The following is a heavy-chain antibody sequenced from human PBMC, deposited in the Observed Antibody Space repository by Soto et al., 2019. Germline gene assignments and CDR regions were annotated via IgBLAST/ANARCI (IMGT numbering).Heavy chain of an antibody. D-gene: IGHD1-26*01. CDR1: GGSITNSNW. CDR2: IYHAGST. J-gene: IGHJ4*02. CDR3: ARGPPIVGNTTPLDS. Sequence: QVQLQESGPRLVKPSGTLSLTCTVSGGSITNSNWWSWVRLPPAKGLEWIGDIYHAGSTKYNPSLECRVTMSVDTSSNQFALTLSSVTAADTAVYFCARGPPIVGNTTPLDSWGQGTLVTVS. V-gene: IGHV4-4*02.